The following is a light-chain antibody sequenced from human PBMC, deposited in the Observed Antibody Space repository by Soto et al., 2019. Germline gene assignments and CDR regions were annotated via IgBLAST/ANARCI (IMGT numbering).Light chain of an antibody. J-gene: IGLJ2*01. CDR1: SSDVGAYNH. CDR3: SSYTTITTVV. V-gene: IGLV2-14*01. CDR2: EVS. Sequence: QSALTQPASVSGSPGQSSTISCTGTSSDVGAYNHVSWYQQHPGKAPKLMIYEVSNRPSGVSNRLSGSKSGNTASLTISGLQADDEADYYCSSYTTITTVVFGGGTKLTVL.